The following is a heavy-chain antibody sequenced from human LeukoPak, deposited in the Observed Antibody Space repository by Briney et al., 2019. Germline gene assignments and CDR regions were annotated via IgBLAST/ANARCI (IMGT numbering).Heavy chain of an antibody. Sequence: SETLSLTCTVSGGSISSYYWSWIRQPPGKGLEWIGYIYYSGSTNYNPSLKSRVTISVDTSKNQFSLKLSSVTAADTAVYYCARAGQLEYYFDYWGQGTLVTVSS. D-gene: IGHD6-13*01. CDR2: IYYSGST. CDR1: GGSISSYY. V-gene: IGHV4-59*01. CDR3: ARAGQLEYYFDY. J-gene: IGHJ4*02.